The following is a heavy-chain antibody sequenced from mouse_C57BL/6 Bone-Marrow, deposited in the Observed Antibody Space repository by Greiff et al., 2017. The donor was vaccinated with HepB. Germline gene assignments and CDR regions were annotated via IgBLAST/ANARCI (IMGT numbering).Heavy chain of an antibody. V-gene: IGHV1-81*01. Sequence: QVQLQQSGAELARPGASVKLSCKASGYTFTSYGISWVKQRTGQGLEWIGEIYPRSGNTYYNDKFKGKATLTADKSSSTAYMELRSLTSEDSAVYFCAREALYYYAMDYWGQGTSVTVSS. CDR2: IYPRSGNT. J-gene: IGHJ4*01. CDR3: AREALYYYAMDY. CDR1: GYTFTSYG.